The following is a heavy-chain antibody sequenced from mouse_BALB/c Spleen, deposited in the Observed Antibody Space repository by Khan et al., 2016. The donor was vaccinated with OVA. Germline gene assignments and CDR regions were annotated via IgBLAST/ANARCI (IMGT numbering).Heavy chain of an antibody. CDR2: INPSNGYT. J-gene: IGHJ3*01. Sequence: QVQLKESGAELARPGASVKMSCKASGYTFTSYTIHWIKLRPGKGLEWIGFINPSNGYTNYNQKFKDKATLTADKSSTTVYMQLSSLTSDDSAVYNCVRDGAYHRSDGWFAYWGQGTLVTVSA. D-gene: IGHD2-14*01. V-gene: IGHV1-4*01. CDR3: VRDGAYHRSDGWFAY. CDR1: GYTFTSYT.